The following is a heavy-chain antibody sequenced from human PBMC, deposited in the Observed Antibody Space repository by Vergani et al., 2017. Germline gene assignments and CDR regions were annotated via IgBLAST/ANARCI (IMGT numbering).Heavy chain of an antibody. CDR2: IYDNGNT. V-gene: IGHV4-39*01. CDR3: ARNRAIELAGRMHYYYAIDV. J-gene: IGHJ6*02. CDR1: GASIRSSNYY. Sequence: QLQLQESGPGLVKPSATLSLTCSVSGASIRSSNYYWGWIRQPPGKGLEWIASIYDNGNTYYNPSLKSRVAISVDTSKNQVSLNLGSVTAADTAVYYCARNRAIELAGRMHYYYAIDVWGQGTTVTVSS. D-gene: IGHD5-24*01.